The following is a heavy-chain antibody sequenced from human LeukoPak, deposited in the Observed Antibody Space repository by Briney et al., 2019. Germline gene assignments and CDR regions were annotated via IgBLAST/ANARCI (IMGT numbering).Heavy chain of an antibody. J-gene: IGHJ4*02. CDR3: ARGNYYDSSGYEDYFDY. D-gene: IGHD3-22*01. CDR2: MNPNSGNT. V-gene: IGHV1-8*01. Sequence: ASVKVSCKASGYTFTSYDINWVRQAPGQGLEWMGWMNPNSGNTGYAQKFQGRVTMTRNTSISTAYMELSSLRSEDTAVYYCARGNYYDSSGYEDYFDYWGQGTLVTVSS. CDR1: GYTFTSYD.